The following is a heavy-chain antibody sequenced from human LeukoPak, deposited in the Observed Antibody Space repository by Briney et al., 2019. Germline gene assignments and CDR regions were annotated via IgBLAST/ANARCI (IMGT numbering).Heavy chain of an antibody. V-gene: IGHV4-59*12. CDR3: AVGQLAY. D-gene: IGHD6-6*01. J-gene: IGHJ4*02. CDR1: GGSISSYY. Sequence: SETLSLTCTVSGGSISSYYWSWIRQPPGKGLEWIGYIYYSGSTNYNPSLKSRVTISVDTSKNQFSLKLSSVTAADTAVYYCAVGQLAYWGQGTLVTVSS. CDR2: IYYSGST.